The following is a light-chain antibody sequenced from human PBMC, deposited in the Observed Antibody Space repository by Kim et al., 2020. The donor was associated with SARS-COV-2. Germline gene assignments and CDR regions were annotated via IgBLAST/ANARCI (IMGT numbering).Light chain of an antibody. Sequence: LSASVGDRVTITCRTSQSISSWWAWYQQKPGKAPKLLIKKASALESGVPSRFSGSGYGTEFTLTISSLQPDDFATYYCQRYDTSGTFGQGTKVEI. V-gene: IGKV1-5*03. CDR2: KAS. CDR1: QSISSW. CDR3: QRYDTSGT. J-gene: IGKJ1*01.